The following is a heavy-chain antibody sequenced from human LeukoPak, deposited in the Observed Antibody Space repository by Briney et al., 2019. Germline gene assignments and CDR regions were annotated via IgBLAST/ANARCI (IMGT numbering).Heavy chain of an antibody. CDR1: GGSFSGYY. D-gene: IGHD3-10*01. Sequence: SETLSLTCAVYGGSFSGYYWSWIRQPPGKGLEWIGEINHSGSTNYNPSLKSRVTISVDTSKNQFSLGLNSVTATDTAVYYCARDRSYGGSRFDTWGQGILVTVSS. CDR3: ARDRSYGGSRFDT. V-gene: IGHV4-34*01. CDR2: INHSGST. J-gene: IGHJ5*02.